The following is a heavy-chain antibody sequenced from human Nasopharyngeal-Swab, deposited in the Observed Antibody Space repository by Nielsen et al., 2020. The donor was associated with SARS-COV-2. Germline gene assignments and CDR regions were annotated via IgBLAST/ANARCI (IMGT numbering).Heavy chain of an antibody. CDR2: IRSKANSYAT. J-gene: IGHJ6*02. Sequence: GESLKISCAASGFTFSGSAMHWVRQASGKGLEWVGRIRSKANSYATAYAASVKGRFTISRDDSKNTAYLQMNSLKTEDTAVYYCTRRAMVSRNYYYYGMDVWGQGTTVTVSS. CDR3: TRRAMVSRNYYYYGMDV. D-gene: IGHD5-18*01. CDR1: GFTFSGSA. V-gene: IGHV3-73*01.